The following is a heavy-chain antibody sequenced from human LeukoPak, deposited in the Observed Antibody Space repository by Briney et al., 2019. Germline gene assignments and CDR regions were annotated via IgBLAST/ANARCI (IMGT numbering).Heavy chain of an antibody. CDR2: IYYSGST. Sequence: SETLSLTCTVSGGSIGSGGYYWSWIRQHPGKGLEWIGYIYYSGSTYYNPSLKSRVTISVDTSKNQFSLKLSSVTAADTAVYYCARSYYDFWSGYYSGGHASDIWGQGTMVTVSS. D-gene: IGHD3-3*01. V-gene: IGHV4-31*03. CDR3: ARSYYDFWSGYYSGGHASDI. J-gene: IGHJ3*02. CDR1: GGSIGSGGYY.